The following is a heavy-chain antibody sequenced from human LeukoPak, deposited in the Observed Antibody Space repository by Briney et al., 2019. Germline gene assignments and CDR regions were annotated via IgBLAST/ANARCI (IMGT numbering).Heavy chain of an antibody. D-gene: IGHD3-16*02. CDR2: IYTSGST. CDR3: ARLRLGELSLYQYYFDY. J-gene: IGHJ4*02. V-gene: IGHV4-61*02. CDR1: GGSISSGSYY. Sequence: SETLSLTCTVSGGSISSGSYYWSWIRQPAGKGLEWIGRIYTSGSTNYSPSLKSRVTISVDTSKNQFSLKLSSVTAADTAVYYCARLRLGELSLYQYYFDYWGQGTLVTVSS.